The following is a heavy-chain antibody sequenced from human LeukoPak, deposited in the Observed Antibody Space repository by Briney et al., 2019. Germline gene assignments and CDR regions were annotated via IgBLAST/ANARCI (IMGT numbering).Heavy chain of an antibody. D-gene: IGHD2-2*01. V-gene: IGHV3-23*01. J-gene: IGHJ4*02. CDR2: ISGSAGST. CDR3: AKLGRYCSSTSCYYFDY. Sequence: GGSLRLSCAASGFTFSSYAMSWVRQAPGKGLEWVSAISGSAGSTYYADSVKGRFTISRDNSKNTLYLQMNSLRAEDTAVYYCAKLGRYCSSTSCYYFDYWGQGTLVTVSS. CDR1: GFTFSSYA.